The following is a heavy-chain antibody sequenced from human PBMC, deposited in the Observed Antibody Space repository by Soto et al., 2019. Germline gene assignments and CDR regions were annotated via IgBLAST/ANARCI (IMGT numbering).Heavy chain of an antibody. J-gene: IGHJ4*02. CDR3: AKDISLTTSYFAH. V-gene: IGHV3-9*01. Sequence: VQLVESGGGLVQPGGSLRLSCAASGFTFDDYAMHWVRQAPGKGLEWVSSIYWNSGTIDYADSVKGRFTISRDNAKNSLYLQMNCLRPEDTAFYYCAKDISLTTSYFAHWGQGTLVTVSS. D-gene: IGHD1-1*01. CDR1: GFTFDDYA. CDR2: IYWNSGTI.